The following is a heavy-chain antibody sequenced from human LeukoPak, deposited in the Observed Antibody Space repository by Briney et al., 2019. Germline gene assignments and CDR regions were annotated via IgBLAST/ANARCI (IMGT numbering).Heavy chain of an antibody. Sequence: GASVKVSCKGSGYTFTGYYMHWVRQAPGQGLEWMGWINPNSGGTNYAQKFQGRVTMTRDTSISTAYMELSRLRSDDTAVYYCARALPYYYDSSGYYAEYFQHWGQGTLVTVSS. J-gene: IGHJ1*01. CDR2: INPNSGGT. D-gene: IGHD3-22*01. CDR3: ARALPYYYDSSGYYAEYFQH. V-gene: IGHV1-2*02. CDR1: GYTFTGYY.